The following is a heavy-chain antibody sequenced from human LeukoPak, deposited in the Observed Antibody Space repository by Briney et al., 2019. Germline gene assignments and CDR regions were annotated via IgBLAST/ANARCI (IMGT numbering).Heavy chain of an antibody. J-gene: IGHJ4*02. V-gene: IGHV3-33*01. CDR2: IWYDGSNK. CDR3: ARGPFGIRLGELSLQTDY. Sequence: QPGRSLRLSCAASGFTFSSYGMHWVRQAPGKGLEWVAVIWYDGSNKYYADSVKGRFTISRDNSKNTLYLQMNSLRAEDTAVYYCARGPFGIRLGELSLQTDYWGQGTLVTVSS. D-gene: IGHD3-16*02. CDR1: GFTFSSYG.